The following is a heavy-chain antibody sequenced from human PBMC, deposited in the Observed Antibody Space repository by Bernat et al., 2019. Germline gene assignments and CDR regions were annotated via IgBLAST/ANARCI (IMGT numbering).Heavy chain of an antibody. J-gene: IGHJ2*01. CDR3: ASTAYCGGDCYTNYWFFDL. CDR1: GGTFTSYT. V-gene: IGHV1-69*02. CDR2: IIPILGIA. D-gene: IGHD2-21*02. Sequence: QVQLVQSGAEVKKPGSSVKVSCKASGGTFTSYTISWVRQAPGQGLEWMGRIIPILGIANYAQKFQGRATIMADKSTSTAYMELSSLRSEDTAVYYCASTAYCGGDCYTNYWFFDLWGRGTLATVSS.